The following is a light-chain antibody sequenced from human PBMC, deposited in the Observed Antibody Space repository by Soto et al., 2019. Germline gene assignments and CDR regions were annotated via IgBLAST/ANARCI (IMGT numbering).Light chain of an antibody. V-gene: IGKV1-12*01. CDR1: RDISNS. CDR2: GAS. J-gene: IGKJ1*01. CDR3: QQTSAFPRT. Sequence: DIQMTQSPSSVSASVGDRLTITCRASRDISNSLAWYQQTPGKAPTLLLRGASSLHRGVPSTFSGGGAGTEFTLTISSLQPEDFATYYCQQTSAFPRTFGQGTKVDVK.